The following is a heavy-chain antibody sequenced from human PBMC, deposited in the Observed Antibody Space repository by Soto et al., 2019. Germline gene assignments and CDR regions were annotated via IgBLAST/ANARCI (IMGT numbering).Heavy chain of an antibody. J-gene: IGHJ3*01. V-gene: IGHV4-4*02. Sequence: QVQLQESGPGLVKPSGTLSLTCAVSGGSISSSHWWTWVRQSPGKGLEYIGEISHSGTSNSNPSLKDRVTPSVDKSKNQFSLTLTPGTAADTAGYYCARVVLTITPGAFDSWGQGTLVLLSS. CDR1: GGSISSSHW. CDR3: ARVVLTITPGAFDS. CDR2: ISHSGTS. D-gene: IGHD3-9*01.